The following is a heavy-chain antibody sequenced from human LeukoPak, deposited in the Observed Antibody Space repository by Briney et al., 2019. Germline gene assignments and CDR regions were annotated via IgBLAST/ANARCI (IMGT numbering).Heavy chain of an antibody. V-gene: IGHV3-23*01. CDR3: AKSSPYCGGGCYSGYYYGMDV. Sequence: PGGSLRLSCAASGFTFSSYAMSWVRQAPGKGLEWVSAISGSGGSTYYADSVKGRFTISRDNSKNTLYLQMNSLRAEDTAVYYCAKSSPYCGGGCYSGYYYGMDVWGQGTTVTVSS. CDR1: GFTFSSYA. J-gene: IGHJ6*02. CDR2: ISGSGGST. D-gene: IGHD2-21*02.